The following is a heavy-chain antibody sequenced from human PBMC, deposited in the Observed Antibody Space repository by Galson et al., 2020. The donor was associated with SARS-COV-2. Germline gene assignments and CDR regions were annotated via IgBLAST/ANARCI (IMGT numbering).Heavy chain of an antibody. CDR1: GYSFTSYW. V-gene: IGHV5-51*01. CDR2: IYPVDSDP. D-gene: IGHD2-15*01. J-gene: IGHJ6*02. CDR3: AKEVWVGNYYYGMDV. Sequence: GGSLRLSCKGSGYSFTSYWIGWVRQIPGKGLGWMGIIYPVDSDPRYSPSFQGQVPIPADRSISTAYLQWSSLKAPDTAMYYCAKEVWVGNYYYGMDVWGQGTTVTVSS.